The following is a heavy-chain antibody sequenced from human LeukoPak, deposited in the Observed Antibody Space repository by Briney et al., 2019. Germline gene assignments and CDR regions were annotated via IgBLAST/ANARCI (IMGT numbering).Heavy chain of an antibody. J-gene: IGHJ4*02. CDR1: GFTFSSYA. CDR3: AKVGIQLYYFDY. Sequence: GGSLRLSCAASGFTFSSYAMSWVRQAPGKGLEWVSAISGSGGSTYYADSVKGRFTISRDNSKNTLYLQMNSLRAEDTAVYCCAKVGIQLYYFDYWGQGTLVTVSS. D-gene: IGHD5-18*01. CDR2: ISGSGGST. V-gene: IGHV3-23*01.